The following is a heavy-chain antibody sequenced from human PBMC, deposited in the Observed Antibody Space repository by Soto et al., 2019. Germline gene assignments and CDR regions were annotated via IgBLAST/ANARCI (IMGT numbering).Heavy chain of an antibody. CDR1: GGSFSNYY. J-gene: IGHJ5*02. Sequence: ETLSLTCAAYGGSFSNYYWTWIRQPPGKGLEWIGEINHSGNTEYNPALKGRVTMSADTSKSQFSLKLSSVTAADTAVYYCARALRFDPWGQGTPVTVSS. CDR2: INHSGNT. D-gene: IGHD5-12*01. V-gene: IGHV4-34*01. CDR3: ARALRFDP.